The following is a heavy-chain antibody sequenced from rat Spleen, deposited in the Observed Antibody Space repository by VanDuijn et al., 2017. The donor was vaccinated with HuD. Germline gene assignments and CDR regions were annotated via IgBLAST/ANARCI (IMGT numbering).Heavy chain of an antibody. V-gene: IGHV5S10*01. CDR3: AKVLGGNFDY. CDR1: GFTFSDYN. CDR2: IHYEGSST. D-gene: IGHD1-5*01. Sequence: EAQLVESGGGLVQPGRSLKLSCAASGFTFSDYNMAWVRQTPKKGLEWVASIHYEGSSTYYGGSVKGRFTISRDNAKTTLYLQMDSLRSEDTATYYCAKVLGGNFDYWGQGVMVTVSS. J-gene: IGHJ2*01.